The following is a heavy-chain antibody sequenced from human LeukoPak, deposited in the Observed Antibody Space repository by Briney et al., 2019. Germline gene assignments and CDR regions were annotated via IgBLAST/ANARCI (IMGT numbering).Heavy chain of an antibody. Sequence: PGGSLRLSCAASGFTFSSYSMNWVRQAPGKGLEWVSYISSSSYTIYYADSVKGRFTISRDNAKNSLYLQMNSLRAEATAVYYCANGAFRLYYIDVWGKGTTVTVSS. CDR2: ISSSSYTI. J-gene: IGHJ6*03. D-gene: IGHD2-8*01. CDR3: ANGAFRLYYIDV. CDR1: GFTFSSYS. V-gene: IGHV3-48*04.